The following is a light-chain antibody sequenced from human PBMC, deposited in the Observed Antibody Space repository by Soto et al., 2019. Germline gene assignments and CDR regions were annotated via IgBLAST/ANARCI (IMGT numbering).Light chain of an antibody. V-gene: IGKV3-11*01. J-gene: IGKJ5*01. CDR2: DAS. Sequence: ENVLTQSPATLSLSPGDRATLSCRASQSVSSYLAWYQQKPGQAPRLLIYDASKRATGTPARFSGTGSGTDFSLTISSLEPEDFAFYFCQQHSDWPPTFGQGTRLEIK. CDR3: QQHSDWPPT. CDR1: QSVSSY.